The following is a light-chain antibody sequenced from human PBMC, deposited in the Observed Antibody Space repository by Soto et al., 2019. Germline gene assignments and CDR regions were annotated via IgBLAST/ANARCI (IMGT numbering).Light chain of an antibody. J-gene: IGLJ2*01. V-gene: IGLV1-47*01. CDR2: RTN. CDR3: AAWDGSRSAVV. CDR1: SSNIGGNY. Sequence: QLLLTQPPSASGAPGQRVTISCSGSSSNIGGNYVFWYQQLPGTAPKLLIYRTNQRPSGVPDRFSGAKSGTSASLAISGLRSEDEADYYCAAWDGSRSAVVFGGGTKLTVL.